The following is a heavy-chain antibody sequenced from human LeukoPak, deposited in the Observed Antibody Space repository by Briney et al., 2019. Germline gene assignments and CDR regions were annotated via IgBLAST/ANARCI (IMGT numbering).Heavy chain of an antibody. V-gene: IGHV4-30-4*01. Sequence: PSETLSLTCYVSGGSISSGDYYWSWIRQPPGKGLEWIGYIYYSGSTYYNPSLKSRVTISVDTSKNQFSLKLSSVTAADTAVYYCARDRVVTPRYYFDYWGQGTLVTVSS. J-gene: IGHJ4*02. D-gene: IGHD4-23*01. CDR3: ARDRVVTPRYYFDY. CDR2: IYYSGST. CDR1: GGSISSGDYY.